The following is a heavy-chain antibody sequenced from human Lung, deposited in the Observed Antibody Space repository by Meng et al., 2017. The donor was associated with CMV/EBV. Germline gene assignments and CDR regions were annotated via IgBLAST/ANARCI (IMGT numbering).Heavy chain of an antibody. Sequence: ASVKVSCKASGYTFTGHGYYVHWVRQAPGQGLEWMGWINPNSGDTKYAQKFQDRVRMTRDTSISTAYMELGSLRSDDTAVYYCAREEVVRGVTSTAKNEVWGHCXLVTVSS. CDR3: AREEVVRGVTSTAKNEV. J-gene: IGHJ1*01. CDR2: INPNSGDT. V-gene: IGHV1-2*02. D-gene: IGHD3-10*01. CDR1: GYTFTGHGYY.